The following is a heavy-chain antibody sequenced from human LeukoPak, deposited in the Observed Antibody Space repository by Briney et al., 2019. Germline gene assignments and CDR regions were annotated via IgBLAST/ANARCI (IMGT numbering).Heavy chain of an antibody. CDR2: VNTKTGKP. Sequence: SVNVSYKPSGWTFTSYAMNWVGQAPAQGREGMGWVNTKTGKPTYAHGFAGRSVLSFDTSVSTAYLQISSLKAEDTAVYSCARAGYYGSGSSPYYYSYMVVSGKGTTVTVSS. V-gene: IGHV7-4-1*02. J-gene: IGHJ6*03. CDR1: GWTFTSYA. D-gene: IGHD3-10*01. CDR3: ARAGYYGSGSSPYYYSYMVV.